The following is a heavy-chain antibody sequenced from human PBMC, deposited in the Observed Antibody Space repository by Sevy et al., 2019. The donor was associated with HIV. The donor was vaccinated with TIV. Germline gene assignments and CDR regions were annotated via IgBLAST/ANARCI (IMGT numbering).Heavy chain of an antibody. D-gene: IGHD1-26*01. CDR2: ISGSGGST. V-gene: IGHV3-23*01. J-gene: IGHJ4*02. CDR1: GFTFSSYA. CDR3: AKVRSQLLVGAYYFDY. Sequence: GGSLRLSCAASGFTFSSYAMSWVRQAPGKGLEWVSAISGSGGSTYYADSVKGRFTMSRDNSKNTLYLQMNSLRAEDTAVYYCAKVRSQLLVGAYYFDYWGQGTLVTVSS.